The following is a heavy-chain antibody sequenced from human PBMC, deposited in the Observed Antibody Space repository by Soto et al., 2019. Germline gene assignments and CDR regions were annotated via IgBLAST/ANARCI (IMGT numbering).Heavy chain of an antibody. Sequence: ASVKVSCKASGYIFTIYYLHCLRQAPGQGLEWMGMINPSGGSTSFAQKFQGRVTMTRDTSTSTVYMELSSLRSEDTAVYYCARNDKSGLDYWGQGTLVTVSS. D-gene: IGHD1-1*01. J-gene: IGHJ4*02. CDR1: GYIFTIYY. CDR3: ARNDKSGLDY. V-gene: IGHV1-46*01. CDR2: INPSGGST.